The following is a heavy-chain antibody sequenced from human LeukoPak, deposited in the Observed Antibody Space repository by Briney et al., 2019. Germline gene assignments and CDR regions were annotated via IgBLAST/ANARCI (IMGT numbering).Heavy chain of an antibody. CDR3: AKPAGSHYYDSSGYYFDY. CDR2: ISSSSSTI. Sequence: PGGSLRLSCAASGFTFSSYSMNWVRQAPGKGLKWVSYISSSSSTIYYADSVKGRFTISRDNSKNTLYLQMNSLRADDTAVYYCAKPAGSHYYDSSGYYFDYWGQGTLVTVSS. J-gene: IGHJ4*02. CDR1: GFTFSSYS. D-gene: IGHD3-22*01. V-gene: IGHV3-48*01.